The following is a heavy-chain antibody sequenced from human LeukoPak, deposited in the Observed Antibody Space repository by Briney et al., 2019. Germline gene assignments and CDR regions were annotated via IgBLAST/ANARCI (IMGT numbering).Heavy chain of an antibody. CDR1: GGSISSKDYY. J-gene: IGHJ4*02. Sequence: SQTLSLTCTVSGGSISSKDYYWIWIRQPPGKGLEYIGYIYYSGSTYYNPSLKSRVTMSVDTSKNQFSLKLSSVTTADTAFYYCARDLGYCSGGSCNPYYFDYWGQGTLVTVSS. D-gene: IGHD2-15*01. V-gene: IGHV4-30-4*01. CDR3: ARDLGYCSGGSCNPYYFDY. CDR2: IYYSGST.